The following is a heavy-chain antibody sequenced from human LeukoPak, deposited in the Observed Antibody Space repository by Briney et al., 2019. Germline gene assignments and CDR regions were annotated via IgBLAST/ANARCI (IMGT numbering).Heavy chain of an antibody. CDR2: INPSGGST. V-gene: IGHV1-46*01. CDR3: ARGARGWLQLGGGNYFDY. J-gene: IGHJ4*02. D-gene: IGHD5-24*01. Sequence: ASVKVSCKASGYTFTSYYMHWVRQAPGQGLEWMGIINPSGGSTSYAQKFQGRVTMTRDMSTSTVYMELSSLRSEDTAVYYCARGARGWLQLGGGNYFDYWGQGTLVTVSS. CDR1: GYTFTSYY.